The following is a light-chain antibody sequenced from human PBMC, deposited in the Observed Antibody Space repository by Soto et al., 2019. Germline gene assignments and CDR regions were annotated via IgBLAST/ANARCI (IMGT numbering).Light chain of an antibody. Sequence: DIQMTQSPSTLSAVVGDTVTISCRASQSVGPWLAWYQQKTGKAPKLLIHKASSLESGVPSRFSGSGSETEFTLTISGLQPDDSATYYCQQYGSSPRAFGQGTKVDIK. CDR2: KAS. V-gene: IGKV1-5*03. CDR3: QQYGSSPRA. J-gene: IGKJ1*01. CDR1: QSVGPW.